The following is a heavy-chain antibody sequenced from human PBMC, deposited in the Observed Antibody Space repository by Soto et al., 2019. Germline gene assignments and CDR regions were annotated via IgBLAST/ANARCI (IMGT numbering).Heavy chain of an antibody. CDR1: GYTFTHYG. CDR3: AREGQAPYYYYGMDV. V-gene: IGHV1-18*01. Sequence: ASGKVSCKASGYTFTHYGFSWGRQAPGQGLEWMGWISGYNGNTKYAGKFQGRVTMTTDTSTSTAHMELRSLRSDDTAVYYCAREGQAPYYYYGMDVWGQGTAVTVSS. CDR2: ISGYNGNT. J-gene: IGHJ6*02.